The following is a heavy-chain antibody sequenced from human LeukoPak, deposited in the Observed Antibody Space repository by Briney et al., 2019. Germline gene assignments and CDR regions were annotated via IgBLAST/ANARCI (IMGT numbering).Heavy chain of an antibody. V-gene: IGHV4-34*01. Sequence: SETLSLTCAVYGGSFSGYYWSWIRQPPGKGLEWIGEINHSGSTNYNPSLKSRVTISVDTSKNQFSLKLSSVTAADTAVYYCASASQWLVWGDWGQGTLVTVSS. CDR3: ASASQWLVWGD. CDR2: INHSGST. CDR1: GGSFSGYY. D-gene: IGHD6-19*01. J-gene: IGHJ1*01.